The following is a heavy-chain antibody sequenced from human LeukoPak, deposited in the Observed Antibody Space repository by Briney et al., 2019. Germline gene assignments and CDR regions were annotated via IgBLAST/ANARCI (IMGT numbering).Heavy chain of an antibody. Sequence: SVKVSCKASGGTFSSYAISWVRQAPGQGLEWMGGIIPIFGTASYAQKFQGRVTITTDKSTSTAYMELSSLRSEDTAVYYCAREHSGYDSPLEYWGQGTLVTVSS. V-gene: IGHV1-69*05. CDR2: IIPIFGTA. CDR3: AREHSGYDSPLEY. CDR1: GGTFSSYA. J-gene: IGHJ4*02. D-gene: IGHD5-12*01.